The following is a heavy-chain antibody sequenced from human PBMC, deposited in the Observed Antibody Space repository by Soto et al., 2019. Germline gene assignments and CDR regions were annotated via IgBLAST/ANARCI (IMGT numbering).Heavy chain of an antibody. J-gene: IGHJ4*01. CDR3: GSVFEY. V-gene: IGHV3-74*01. CDR2: ITHDGSGT. CDR1: GFIFTNYW. Sequence: GGSLRLSCAASGFIFTNYWMHWVRQVPGRGLVWVSGITHDGSGTKYADSVKGRFTISRDNAKNTVYLQMNSLRPEDTAVYYCGSVFEYWGRGTLVTV.